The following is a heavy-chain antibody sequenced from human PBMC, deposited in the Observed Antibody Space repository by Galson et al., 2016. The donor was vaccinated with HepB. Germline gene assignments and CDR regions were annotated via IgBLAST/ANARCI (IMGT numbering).Heavy chain of an antibody. V-gene: IGHV3-21*01. Sequence: SLRLSCAGSGFTFGDYTINWVRQAPGKGLEWVSSISGSTTYIRYADSLKGRVTISRDNAQNSLYLQMTSLRAEDTAVYYCAREILTYYYDTNNYYDAFDIWGQGTMVTVSS. CDR2: ISGSTTYI. D-gene: IGHD3-22*01. CDR3: AREILTYYYDTNNYYDAFDI. J-gene: IGHJ3*02. CDR1: GFTFGDYT.